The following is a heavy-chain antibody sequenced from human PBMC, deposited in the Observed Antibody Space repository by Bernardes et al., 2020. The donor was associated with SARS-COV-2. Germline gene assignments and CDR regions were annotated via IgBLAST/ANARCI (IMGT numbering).Heavy chain of an antibody. CDR3: ARDGYFDWLLYRPYYFDY. D-gene: IGHD3-9*01. CDR2: INSDGSST. J-gene: IGHJ4*02. V-gene: IGHV3-74*01. CDR1: GFTFSSYW. Sequence: VGSLRLSCAASGFTFSSYWMHWVRQAPGKGLVWVSRINSDGSSTSYADSVKGRFTISRDNAKNTLYLQMNSLRAEDTAVYYCARDGYFDWLLYRPYYFDYWGQGTLVTVSS.